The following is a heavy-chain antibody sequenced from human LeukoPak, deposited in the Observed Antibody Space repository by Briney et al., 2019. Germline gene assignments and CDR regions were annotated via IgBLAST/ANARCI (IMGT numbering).Heavy chain of an antibody. Sequence: GALRLSCAASGFTFDDYTMHWVRQAPGKGLEWVSLISWDGGSTYYADSVKGRFTISRDNSNNTLYLQMNSLRAEDTATYYCAKRYTSTLRPVDFDYWGQGTLVTVSS. J-gene: IGHJ4*02. V-gene: IGHV3-43*01. CDR2: ISWDGGST. D-gene: IGHD2/OR15-2a*01. CDR1: GFTFDDYT. CDR3: AKRYTSTLRPVDFDY.